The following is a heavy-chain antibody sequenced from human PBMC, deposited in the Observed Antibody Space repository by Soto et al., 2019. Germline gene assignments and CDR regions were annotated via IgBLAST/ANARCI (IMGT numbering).Heavy chain of an antibody. D-gene: IGHD2-15*01. CDR2: IYDSGRT. CDR1: GGSISSGGYY. V-gene: IGHV4-31*03. CDR3: ARVGYCSGGSCYDFDY. J-gene: IGHJ4*02. Sequence: QVQLQESGPGLVKPSQTLSLTCTVSGGSISSGGYYWSWIRQHPGKGLEWIGYIYDSGRTYYNPSLKIRVTISVDTSKYQVHLKLSSVTAADKAVYYCARVGYCSGGSCYDFDYWGQGNLVTVSS.